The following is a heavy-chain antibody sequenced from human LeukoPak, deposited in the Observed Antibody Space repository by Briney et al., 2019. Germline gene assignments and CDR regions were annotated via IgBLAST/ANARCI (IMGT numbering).Heavy chain of an antibody. CDR1: GFTFRNYG. CDR3: ATGSGFYYSH. V-gene: IGHV3-33*01. J-gene: IGHJ4*02. Sequence: GGSLRLSCATSGFTFRNYGMHWVRQAPGKGLEWVAVAYDDGTNQYYADSVKGRFTISKDNSKNTLYVQMNSLRVEDTAVYYCATGSGFYYSHWGQGTLVTVSS. CDR2: AYDDGTNQ. D-gene: IGHD3-22*01.